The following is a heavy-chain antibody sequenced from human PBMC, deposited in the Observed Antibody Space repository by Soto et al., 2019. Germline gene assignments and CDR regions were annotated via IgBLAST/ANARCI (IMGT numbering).Heavy chain of an antibody. CDR2: ISYDGSNK. Sequence: QVQLVESGGGVVQPGRSLRLSCAASGFTFSSYAMHWVRQAPGKGLEWVAVISYDGSNKYYADSVKGRFTISRDNSKNTLYLQMNSLRAEDTAVYYCASGLGYCTNGVCGYFDYWGQATLVTVSS. CDR3: ASGLGYCTNGVCGYFDY. V-gene: IGHV3-30-3*01. CDR1: GFTFSSYA. J-gene: IGHJ4*02. D-gene: IGHD2-8*01.